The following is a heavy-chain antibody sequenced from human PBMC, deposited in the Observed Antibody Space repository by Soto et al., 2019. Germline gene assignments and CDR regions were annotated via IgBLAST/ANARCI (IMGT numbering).Heavy chain of an antibody. Sequence: ECRGSLGSYARGWARQENGKGLAWMGGIIPIFGTANYAQKFQGRVTITADKSTSTAYMELSSLRSEDTAVYYCAIYPYANYSTNSSCVLAPRGHGTPVPVSS. J-gene: IGHJ5*02. CDR1: RGSLGSYA. CDR2: IIPIFGTA. CDR3: AIYPYANYSTNSSCVLAP. D-gene: IGHD6-6*01. V-gene: IGHV1-69*06.